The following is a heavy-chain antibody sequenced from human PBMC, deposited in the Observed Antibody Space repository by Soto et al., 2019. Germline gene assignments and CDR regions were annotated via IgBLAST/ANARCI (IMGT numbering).Heavy chain of an antibody. CDR3: ARGEERVAMPSGY. CDR2: IWYDGSNK. CDR1: GFTFSSYG. D-gene: IGHD2-2*01. J-gene: IGHJ4*02. V-gene: IGHV3-33*01. Sequence: GGSLRLSCAASGFTFSSYGMHWVRQAPGKGLEWVAVIWYDGSNKYYADSVKGRFTISRDDSKNTLYLQMNSSVTAADTAVYYCARGEERVAMPSGYWGQGTLVTVSS.